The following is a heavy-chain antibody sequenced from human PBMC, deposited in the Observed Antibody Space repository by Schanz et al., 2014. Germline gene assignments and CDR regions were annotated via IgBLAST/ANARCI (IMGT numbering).Heavy chain of an antibody. J-gene: IGHJ5*02. Sequence: QVQLQESGPGLVKPSQTLSLTCTVSGGSISSATYYWSWVRQPAGKGLEWIGRIYSRGSSTYNPSRRGQAPTSIDPSNNQSSLKLNSVPAADTAVYYCARGGSVATIAPYTWFDPWGQGTLXTVSS. CDR3: ARGGSVATIAPYTWFDP. CDR2: IYSRGSS. D-gene: IGHD5-12*01. V-gene: IGHV4-61*02. CDR1: GGSISSATYY.